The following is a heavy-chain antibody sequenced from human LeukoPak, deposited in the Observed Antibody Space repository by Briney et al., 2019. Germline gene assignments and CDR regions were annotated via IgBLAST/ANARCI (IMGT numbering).Heavy chain of an antibody. Sequence: SETLSLTCTVSGGSISGSSYYWGWIRQPPGKGLEWIGSIYYSGSTYYNPSLKSRVTISVDTSKNQFSLKLNSVTATDTAVYYCANSANYGGNSGFFDYWGQGTLVTVSS. V-gene: IGHV4-39*01. D-gene: IGHD4-23*01. CDR2: IYYSGST. J-gene: IGHJ4*02. CDR1: GGSISGSSYY. CDR3: ANSANYGGNSGFFDY.